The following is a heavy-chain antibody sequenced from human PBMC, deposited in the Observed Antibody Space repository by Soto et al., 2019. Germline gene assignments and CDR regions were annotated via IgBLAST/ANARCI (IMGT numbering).Heavy chain of an antibody. CDR3: AKDLRGSGEAAEGAYYYYYYGMDV. Sequence: QPGGSLRLSCAASGFTFSSYGMHWVRQAPGKGLEWVAVISYDGSNKYYADSVKGRFTISRDNSKNTLYLQMNSLRAEDTAVYYCAKDLRGSGEAAEGAYYYYYYGMDVWGQGTTVTVSS. D-gene: IGHD3-10*01. J-gene: IGHJ6*02. CDR2: ISYDGSNK. CDR1: GFTFSSYG. V-gene: IGHV3-30*18.